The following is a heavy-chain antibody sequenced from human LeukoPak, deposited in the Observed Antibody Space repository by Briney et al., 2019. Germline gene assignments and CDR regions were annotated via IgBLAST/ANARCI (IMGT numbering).Heavy chain of an antibody. CDR2: ISYDGSNK. Sequence: GGSLRLSCAASGFTFSSYAMHWVRQAPGKGLEWVAVISYDGSNKYYADSVKGRFTIFRDNSKNTLYLQMNSLRAEDTAVYYCARVHDFWSGYLSYYYYGMDVWGQGTTVTVSS. V-gene: IGHV3-30-3*01. J-gene: IGHJ6*02. D-gene: IGHD3-3*01. CDR3: ARVHDFWSGYLSYYYYGMDV. CDR1: GFTFSSYA.